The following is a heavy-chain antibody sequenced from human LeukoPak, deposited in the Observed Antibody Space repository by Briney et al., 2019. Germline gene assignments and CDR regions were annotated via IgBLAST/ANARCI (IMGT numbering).Heavy chain of an antibody. CDR3: ARVEMATIADY. V-gene: IGHV1-18*01. D-gene: IGHD5-24*01. CDR2: ISAYNGNT. J-gene: IGHJ4*02. CDR1: GYTLTSYG. Sequence: GASVKVSCKASGYTLTSYGICWVRQAPGQGLEWMGWISAYNGNTNYAQKLQGRVTMTTDTSTSTAYMELRSLRSDDTAVYYCARVEMATIADYWGQGTLVTVSS.